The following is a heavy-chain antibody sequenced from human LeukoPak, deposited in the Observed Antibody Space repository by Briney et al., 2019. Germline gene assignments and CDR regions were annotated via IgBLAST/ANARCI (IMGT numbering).Heavy chain of an antibody. D-gene: IGHD3-10*01. V-gene: IGHV4-59*01. Sequence: SETLSLTCTVSGGSISSYYWSWIRQPPVKGLEWIGYIYYSGSTNYNPSLKSRVTISVDTSKNQFSLKLGSVTAADTAVYYCARELWFGGLDYWGQGTLVTVSS. J-gene: IGHJ4*02. CDR3: ARELWFGGLDY. CDR1: GGSISSYY. CDR2: IYYSGST.